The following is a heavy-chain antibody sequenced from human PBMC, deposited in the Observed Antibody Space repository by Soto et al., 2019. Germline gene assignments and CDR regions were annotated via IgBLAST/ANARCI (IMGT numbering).Heavy chain of an antibody. Sequence: PXDSLKVSCKCSGNSFTSYWIGLVLQMPGKGLEWMGIIYPGDSDTRYSPSFQGQVTISADKSISTAYLQWSSLKASDTAMYYCARQPYYDFWSGYYTPYYYYYGMDVCGQRTTVTVSS. CDR1: GNSFTSYW. J-gene: IGHJ6*02. V-gene: IGHV5-51*01. CDR2: IYPGDSDT. D-gene: IGHD3-3*01. CDR3: ARQPYYDFWSGYYTPYYYYYGMDV.